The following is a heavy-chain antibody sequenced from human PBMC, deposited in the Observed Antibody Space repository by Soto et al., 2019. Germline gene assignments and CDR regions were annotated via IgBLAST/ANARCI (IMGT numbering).Heavy chain of an antibody. J-gene: IGHJ6*03. CDR1: GYTFTSYG. CDR2: ISAYNGNT. V-gene: IGHV1-18*01. D-gene: IGHD1-1*01. Sequence: ASVKVSCKASGYTFTSYGISWVRQAPGQGLEWMGWISAYNGNTNYAQKLQGRVTMTTDTSTSKAYMGLRSLRSDDTAVYYCAREGDNWNDAVDYYYYYMDVWGKGTTVTVSS. CDR3: AREGDNWNDAVDYYYYYMDV.